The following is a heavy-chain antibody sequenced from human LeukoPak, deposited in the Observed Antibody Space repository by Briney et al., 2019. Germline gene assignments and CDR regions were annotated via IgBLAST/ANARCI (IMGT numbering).Heavy chain of an antibody. D-gene: IGHD5-12*01. J-gene: IGHJ4*02. CDR2: ISYDGSNK. V-gene: IGHV3-30*03. CDR3: ATEYSGYGDY. Sequence: GGSLRLSCAASGFTFSSYGMHWVRHAPGKGLEWVAVISYDGSNKYYADSVKGRFTISRDNSKNTLYLQMNSLRAEDTAVYYCATEYSGYGDYWGQGTLVTVSS. CDR1: GFTFSSYG.